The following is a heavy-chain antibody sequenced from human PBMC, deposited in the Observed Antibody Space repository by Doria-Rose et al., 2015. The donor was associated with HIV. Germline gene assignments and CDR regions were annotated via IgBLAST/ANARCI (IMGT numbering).Heavy chain of an antibody. D-gene: IGHD3-10*01. J-gene: IGHJ4*02. CDR2: ISSSGTT. V-gene: IGHV4-30-4*01. CDR1: GDSISSGDSF. Sequence: QVQLQESGPGLVRPSQTLSLTCTVSGDSISSGDSFWRWIRQPPGKGPAWIGYISSSGTTYYYPSLRGRLTVSLDASKNQFSLNLNSVTAADTAVYYCARARNYGFPHFFDFWGQGTLVTVSS. CDR3: ARARNYGFPHFFDF.